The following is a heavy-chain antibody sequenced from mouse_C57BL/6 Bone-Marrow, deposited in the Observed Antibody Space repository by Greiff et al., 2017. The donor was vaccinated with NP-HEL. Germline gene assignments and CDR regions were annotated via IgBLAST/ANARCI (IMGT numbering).Heavy chain of an antibody. Sequence: QVQLQQSGAELVRPGTSVKVSCKASGYAFTNYLIEWVKQRPGQGLEWIGVINPGSGGTNYNEKFKGKATLTADKSSSTAYMQLSSLTSEDSAVYFCAGCPDGYGVRYYAMDYWGQGTSVTVSS. D-gene: IGHD2-3*01. CDR2: INPGSGGT. CDR1: GYAFTNYL. CDR3: AGCPDGYGVRYYAMDY. J-gene: IGHJ4*01. V-gene: IGHV1-54*01.